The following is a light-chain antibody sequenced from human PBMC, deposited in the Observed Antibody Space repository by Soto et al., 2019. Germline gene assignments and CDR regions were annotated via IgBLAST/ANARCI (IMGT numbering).Light chain of an antibody. CDR1: QSVNIY. CDR2: DAS. J-gene: IGKJ4*01. CDR3: QQRSNWRVT. V-gene: IGKV3-11*01. Sequence: EIVLTQSPATLSLSPGERATLSCRASQSVNIYLAWYQQKPGQAPRLLIYDASNRATGIPARFSGSGSGTDFTLTISRLEPEDIVVYYCQQRSNWRVTFGGGTKLEIK.